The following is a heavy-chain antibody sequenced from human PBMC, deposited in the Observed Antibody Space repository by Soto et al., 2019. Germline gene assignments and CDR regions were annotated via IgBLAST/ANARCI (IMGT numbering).Heavy chain of an antibody. CDR1: GFTVSSSY. J-gene: IGHJ4*02. CDR2: IYAGGDT. D-gene: IGHD2-8*02. Sequence: GGSLRLSCAASGFTVSSSYMSWVRQAPGKRLEWVSVIYAGGDTFYADSVKGRFTISRDNSENTLYLQMNSLRVEDTAVYYCALHYTGGNCFGYWGQGTLVTVSS. CDR3: ALHYTGGNCFGY. V-gene: IGHV3-66*01.